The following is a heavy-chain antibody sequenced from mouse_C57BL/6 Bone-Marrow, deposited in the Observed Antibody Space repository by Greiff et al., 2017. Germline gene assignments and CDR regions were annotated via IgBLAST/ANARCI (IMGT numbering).Heavy chain of an antibody. CDR2: ISYDGSN. V-gene: IGHV3-6*01. D-gene: IGHD1-1*01. CDR3: ASSTTVVVHWYFDV. Sequence: VQLQQSGPGLVKPSQSLSLTCSVTGYSITSGYYWNWIRQFPGNKLEWMGYISYDGSNNYNPSLKNRSSITRDTSKNQFFLKLNSVTTEDTATYYCASSTTVVVHWYFDVWGTGTTVTVSS. J-gene: IGHJ1*03. CDR1: GYSITSGYY.